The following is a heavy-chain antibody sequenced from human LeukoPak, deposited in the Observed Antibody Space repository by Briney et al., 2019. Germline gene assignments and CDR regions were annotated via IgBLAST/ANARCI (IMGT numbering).Heavy chain of an antibody. J-gene: IGHJ4*02. CDR1: GGSLSGYY. D-gene: IGHD5-18*01. Sequence: PSETLSLTCAVYGGSLSGYYWSWIRQPPGKGLEWIGEINHSGSTNYNPSLKSRVTISVDTSKNQFSLKLSSVTAADTAVYYCARGLVDTAMVKVGYFDYWGQGTLVTVSS. CDR2: INHSGST. CDR3: ARGLVDTAMVKVGYFDY. V-gene: IGHV4-34*01.